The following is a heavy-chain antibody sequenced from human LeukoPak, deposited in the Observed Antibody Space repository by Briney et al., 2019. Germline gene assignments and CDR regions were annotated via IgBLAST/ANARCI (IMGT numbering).Heavy chain of an antibody. CDR3: AKDMNSWRDGSGLGDYFDY. CDR2: TSGSGRSI. Sequence: PGWSLTLSCAASGFTFSRYAMSWVRQAPGKGLEWVSGTSGSGRSIHYADSVKGRFTISRDNSKNTLYLQMNSLRADDTAVYYCAKDMNSWRDGSGLGDYFDYWGQGTLVTVSS. V-gene: IGHV3-23*01. CDR1: GFTFSRYA. J-gene: IGHJ4*02. D-gene: IGHD6-19*01.